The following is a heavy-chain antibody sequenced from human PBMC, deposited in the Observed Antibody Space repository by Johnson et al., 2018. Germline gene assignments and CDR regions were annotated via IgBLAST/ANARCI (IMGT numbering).Heavy chain of an antibody. D-gene: IGHD4-17*01. CDR2: ISSSSSYI. CDR1: GFTFSSYS. Sequence: VQLVESGGGLVKPGGSXRLSCAASGFTFSSYSMNWVRQAPGKGLEWVSSISSSSSYIQYADSLKGRFTISRDNAKKSLYLQMNSLRAEETAVYYCARSQSAYYGDYVGAEYFQHLGQGTLVTVSS. CDR3: ARSQSAYYGDYVGAEYFQH. J-gene: IGHJ1*01. V-gene: IGHV3-21*01.